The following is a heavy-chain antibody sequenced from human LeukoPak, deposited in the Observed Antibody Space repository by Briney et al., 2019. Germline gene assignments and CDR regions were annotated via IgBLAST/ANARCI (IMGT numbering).Heavy chain of an antibody. J-gene: IGHJ4*02. Sequence: GGSLRLSCAPSGFTFSSYAMSWVRQARGKGLEGVSSFSHSGVSTYCADSVKGRFTLSRDNSKHTLYLPMNRPRAEHTAVYSCAKHPASSGGSCDGGYFDYWGQGTLVTVSS. CDR2: FSHSGVST. V-gene: IGHV3-23*01. CDR1: GFTFSSYA. D-gene: IGHD2-15*01. CDR3: AKHPASSGGSCDGGYFDY.